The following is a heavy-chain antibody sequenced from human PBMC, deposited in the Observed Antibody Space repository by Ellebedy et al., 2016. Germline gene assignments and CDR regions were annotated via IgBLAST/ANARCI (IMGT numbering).Heavy chain of an antibody. D-gene: IGHD5-18*01. CDR1: GFTFSSYS. CDR3: ARENAYSYGLIDY. Sequence: GESLKISCAASGFTFSSYSMNWVRQAPGKGLEWVSYISSSSSTIYYADSVKGRFTISRDNAKNSLYLQMNSLRDEDTAVYYCARENAYSYGLIDYWGQGTLVTVSS. J-gene: IGHJ4*02. CDR2: ISSSSSTI. V-gene: IGHV3-48*02.